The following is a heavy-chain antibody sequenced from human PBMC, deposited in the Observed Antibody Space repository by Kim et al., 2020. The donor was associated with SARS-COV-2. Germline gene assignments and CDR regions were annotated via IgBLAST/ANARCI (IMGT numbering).Heavy chain of an antibody. CDR2: INHSGRT. D-gene: IGHD3-22*01. CDR1: GGSFSGFY. CDR3: ARSKFNFYDSTGYQT. V-gene: IGHV4-34*01. Sequence: SETLSLTCAVYGGSFSGFYWSWIRQPPGRGLEWIGEINHSGRTNYNPSLKSRVTISIDTSKNQFSLKPTSVTAADTAVYYCARSKFNFYDSTGYQTWGQG. J-gene: IGHJ5*02.